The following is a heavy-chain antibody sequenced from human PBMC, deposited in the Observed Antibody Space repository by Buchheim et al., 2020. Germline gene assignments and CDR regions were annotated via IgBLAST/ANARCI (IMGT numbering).Heavy chain of an antibody. V-gene: IGHV3-48*01. Sequence: EVQLVESGGGLVQPGGSLRLSCAASGFSFRSYSMNWVRQAPGKGLEWVSYISSASSTIYYADSVKGRFTISRDNAENSLNLQMTSLRAEDTAVYYCARSSNWYGELHYWGQGTL. CDR2: ISSASSTI. CDR1: GFSFRSYS. J-gene: IGHJ4*02. CDR3: ARSSNWYGELHY. D-gene: IGHD6-13*01.